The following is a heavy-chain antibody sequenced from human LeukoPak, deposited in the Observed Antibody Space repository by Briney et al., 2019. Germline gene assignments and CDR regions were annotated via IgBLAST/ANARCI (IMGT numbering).Heavy chain of an antibody. CDR2: LHYTEST. CDR3: ARGEPSGRPGIGLDY. V-gene: IGHV4-59*01. J-gene: IGHJ4*02. CDR1: GASISSYY. D-gene: IGHD1-26*01. Sequence: SETLSLTCTVSGASISSYYWSWIRQPPGKGLEWIGHLHYTESTNYSPSLKRRLTMSLDTSKSQFSLNLSSVTAADTAVYYCARGEPSGRPGIGLDYWGQGALVTVSS.